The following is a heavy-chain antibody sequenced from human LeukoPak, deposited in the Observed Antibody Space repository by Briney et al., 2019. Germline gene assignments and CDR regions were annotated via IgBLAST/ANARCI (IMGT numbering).Heavy chain of an antibody. V-gene: IGHV1-2*02. Sequence: ASVKVSCKASGYTFTGYYMHWVRQAPGQGLEWMGWINPNSGRTNYAQKFQGRVTMTRDTSISTAYMELSRLRSDDTAVYYCASLWVRGVTSDYWGQGTLVTVSS. CDR1: GYTFTGYY. CDR2: INPNSGRT. J-gene: IGHJ4*02. CDR3: ASLWVRGVTSDY. D-gene: IGHD3-10*01.